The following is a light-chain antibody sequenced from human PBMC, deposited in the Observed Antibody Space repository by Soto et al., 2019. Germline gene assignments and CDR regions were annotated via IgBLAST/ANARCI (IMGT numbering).Light chain of an antibody. Sequence: IQMTQSPSSLSASVGDRVTVTCRASQDIRSDVGWYQQKPGQAPKVLMYAASRLHSGVPSRFSGSGSGTHFVLTITSLQPEDVATYYCLQNNNYPLTFGGGTKVEIK. J-gene: IGKJ4*01. CDR2: AAS. CDR1: QDIRSD. CDR3: LQNNNYPLT. V-gene: IGKV1-6*01.